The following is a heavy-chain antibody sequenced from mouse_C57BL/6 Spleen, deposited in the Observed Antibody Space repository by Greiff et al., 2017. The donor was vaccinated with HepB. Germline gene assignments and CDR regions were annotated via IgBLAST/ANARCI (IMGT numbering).Heavy chain of an antibody. D-gene: IGHD1-1*01. V-gene: IGHV5-4*01. Sequence: EVQGVESGGGLVKPGGSLKLSCAASGFTFSSYAMSWVRQTPEKRLEWVATISDGGSYTYYPDNVKGRFTISRDNAKNNLYLQMSHLKSEDTAMYYCARDRYYYGSSHKYFDVWGTGTTVTVSS. J-gene: IGHJ1*03. CDR3: ARDRYYYGSSHKYFDV. CDR2: ISDGGSYT. CDR1: GFTFSSYA.